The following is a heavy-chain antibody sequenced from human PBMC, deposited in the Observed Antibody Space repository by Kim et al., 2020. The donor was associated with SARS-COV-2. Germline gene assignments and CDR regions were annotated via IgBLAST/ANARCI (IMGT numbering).Heavy chain of an antibody. J-gene: IGHJ4*02. CDR1: GGSISSYY. CDR3: ASLPLLWFGELSPPHFDY. Sequence: SETLSLTCTVSGGSISSYYWSWIPQPPGKGLEWIGYIYYSGSTNYNPSLKSRVTISVDTSKNQFSLKLSSVTAADTAVYYCASLPLLWFGELSPPHFDYWGQGTRVTVSS. CDR2: IYYSGST. V-gene: IGHV4-59*13. D-gene: IGHD3-10*01.